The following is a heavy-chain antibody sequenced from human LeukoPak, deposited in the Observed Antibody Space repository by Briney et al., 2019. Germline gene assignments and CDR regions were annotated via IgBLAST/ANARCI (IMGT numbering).Heavy chain of an antibody. D-gene: IGHD6-13*01. J-gene: IGHJ6*03. Sequence: SVKVSCKASGGTFSSYTISWVRQAPGQGLEWMGRIIPILGIANYAQKFQGRVTITADKSTSTAYMELSSLRSEDTAVYYCAREGTKSSSSWSHLYYYMDVWGKGTTVTVSS. CDR3: AREGTKSSSSWSHLYYYMDV. CDR1: GGTFSSYT. V-gene: IGHV1-69*04. CDR2: IIPILGIA.